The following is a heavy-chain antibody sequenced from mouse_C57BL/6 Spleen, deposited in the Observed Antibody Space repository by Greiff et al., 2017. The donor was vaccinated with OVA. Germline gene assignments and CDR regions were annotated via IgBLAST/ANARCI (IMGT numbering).Heavy chain of an antibody. CDR3: ARGRDRYFDV. Sequence: QLQQSGPELGKPGASVKISCKASGYSFTAYNMNWGKQSQGKSLEWVGGINTNNGTTSYNKKFKGKATLTAEQSSSTAYMQLNSLTSEDSAVYYCARGRDRYFDVWGTGTTVTVSS. D-gene: IGHD3-3*01. CDR2: INTNNGTT. CDR1: GYSFTAYN. V-gene: IGHV1-39*01. J-gene: IGHJ1*03.